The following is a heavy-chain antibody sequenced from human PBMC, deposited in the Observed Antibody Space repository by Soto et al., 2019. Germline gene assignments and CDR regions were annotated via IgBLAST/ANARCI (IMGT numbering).Heavy chain of an antibody. CDR2: IYSGGST. Sequence: EVQLVESGGGLVQPGGSLRLSCAASGFTVSSNYMSWVRQAPGKGLEWVSVIYSGGSTYYADSVKGRFTISRHNSKNTLYLQMNSLRAEDTAVYYCVRAPTVTTNSYYGMDVWGQGTTVTVSS. J-gene: IGHJ6*02. V-gene: IGHV3-53*04. CDR1: GFTVSSNY. D-gene: IGHD4-17*01. CDR3: VRAPTVTTNSYYGMDV.